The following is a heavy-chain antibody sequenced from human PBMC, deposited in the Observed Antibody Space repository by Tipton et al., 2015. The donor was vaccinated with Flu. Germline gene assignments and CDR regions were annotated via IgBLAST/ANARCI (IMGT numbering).Heavy chain of an antibody. CDR2: IYTSGST. CDR3: ARDGWLRGFDY. D-gene: IGHD3-10*01. V-gene: IGHV4-4*07. J-gene: IGHJ4*02. Sequence: TLSLTCTVSGGSISSYYWSWIRQPAGKGLEWIGRIYTSGSTNYNPPLKSRVTMSEDTSKNQFSLKLSSVTAADTAVYYCARDGWLRGFDYWGQGTLVTVSS. CDR1: GGSISSYY.